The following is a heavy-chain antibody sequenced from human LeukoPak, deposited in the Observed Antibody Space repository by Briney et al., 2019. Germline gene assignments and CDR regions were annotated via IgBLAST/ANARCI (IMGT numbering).Heavy chain of an antibody. Sequence: GGSLRLSCAASGFTFDDYAMHWVRQAPGKGLEWVSGVSWNSGSVGYADSVKGRFTISRDNAKNSLYLQMNSLRAEDTALYHCAKDVGRLERNPDYWGQGTLVTVS. J-gene: IGHJ4*02. CDR1: GFTFDDYA. CDR3: AKDVGRLERNPDY. D-gene: IGHD1-1*01. CDR2: VSWNSGSV. V-gene: IGHV3-9*01.